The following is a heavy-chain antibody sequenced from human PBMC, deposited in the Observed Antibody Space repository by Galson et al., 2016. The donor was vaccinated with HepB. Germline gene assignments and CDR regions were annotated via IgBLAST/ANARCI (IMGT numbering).Heavy chain of an antibody. CDR1: GFTFSNFA. V-gene: IGHV3-23*01. CDR3: AKAVGRYSDSGTYQGGYFDH. Sequence: SLRLSCAASGFTFSNFAMSWVRQAPGGGLEWVSGISVTGETTYYADSVKGRFTISRDESTSTLFLQMSSLRVEDTAIYHCAKAVGRYSDSGTYQGGYFDHWGPGSLVTVSS. CDR2: ISVTGETT. J-gene: IGHJ5*02. D-gene: IGHD3-10*01.